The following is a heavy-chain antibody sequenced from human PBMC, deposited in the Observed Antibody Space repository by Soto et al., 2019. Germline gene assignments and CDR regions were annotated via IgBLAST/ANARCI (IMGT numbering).Heavy chain of an antibody. Sequence: GESLKISCKGSGYRFTNYWIGWVRQMPGKGLEWMGIIYPGDSDTRYSPSFQGQVTISADKSINTAYLQWSSLKASDTAMYYCARDYCSGTTCHEFEYWGQGTQVTVSS. CDR3: ARDYCSGTTCHEFEY. CDR1: GYRFTNYW. V-gene: IGHV5-51*01. J-gene: IGHJ4*02. D-gene: IGHD2-2*01. CDR2: IYPGDSDT.